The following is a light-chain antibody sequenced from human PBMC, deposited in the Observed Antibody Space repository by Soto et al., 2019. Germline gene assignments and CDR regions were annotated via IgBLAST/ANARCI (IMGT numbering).Light chain of an antibody. Sequence: QSALTQPASVSGSPGQSITISCTGTSSDVGAYNRVSWYQQRSGKAPKLMLYEVTNRPSGVSNRFSGSKSGNTASLTISGLQAEDEADYYCLSYTTSSSYVFGTGTKLTVL. CDR1: SSDVGAYNR. V-gene: IGLV2-14*01. J-gene: IGLJ1*01. CDR3: LSYTTSSSYV. CDR2: EVT.